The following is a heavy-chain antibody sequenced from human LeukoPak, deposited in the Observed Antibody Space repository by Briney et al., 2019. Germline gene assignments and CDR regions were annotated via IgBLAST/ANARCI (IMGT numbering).Heavy chain of an antibody. CDR1: GGSFSGYY. J-gene: IGHJ4*02. CDR3: ARGYRRLAVATY. D-gene: IGHD6-19*01. CDR2: INHSGST. Sequence: SETLSLTCAVYGGSFSGYYWSWIRQPPGKGLEWIGEINHSGSTNYNPSLKSRVTISVDTSKNQFSLKLSSVTAADTAVYYCARGYRRLAVATYWGQGTLVTVSS. V-gene: IGHV4-34*01.